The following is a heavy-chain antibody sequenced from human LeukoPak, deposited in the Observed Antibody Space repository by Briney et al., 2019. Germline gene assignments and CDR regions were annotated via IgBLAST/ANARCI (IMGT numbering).Heavy chain of an antibody. CDR1: GDSVSSNSAA. Sequence: SQTLSLTCAISGDSVSSNSAAWNWIRQSPSRGLEWLGRTYYRSKWYNDYAVSVKSRITINPDTSKNQFSLQLNSVTPEDTAVYHCARDLSLDYDSTGEAFDYCPQGTLVTVSS. D-gene: IGHD3-22*01. CDR3: ARDLSLDYDSTGEAFDY. J-gene: IGHJ4*02. CDR2: TYYRSKWYN. V-gene: IGHV6-1*01.